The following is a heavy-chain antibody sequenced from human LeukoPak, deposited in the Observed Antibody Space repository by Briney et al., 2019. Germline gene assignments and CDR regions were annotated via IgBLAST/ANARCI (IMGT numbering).Heavy chain of an antibody. CDR3: ARAQWELLPFDY. D-gene: IGHD1-26*01. V-gene: IGHV4-31*11. J-gene: IGHJ4*02. CDR1: LGSISSGGYY. CDR2: IYYSGST. Sequence: SETLSLTCAVSLGSISSGGYYWSWIRQHPGKGLEWIGYIYYSGSTYYNPSLKSRVTISVDTSKNQFSLKLSSVTAADTAVYYCARAQWELLPFDYWGQGNLVTVSS.